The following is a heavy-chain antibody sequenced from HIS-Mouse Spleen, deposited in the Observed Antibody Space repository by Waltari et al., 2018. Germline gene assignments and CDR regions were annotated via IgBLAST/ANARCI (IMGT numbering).Heavy chain of an antibody. J-gene: IGHJ2*01. CDR1: GGSISSSSYY. CDR3: AREIPYSSSWYDWYFDL. Sequence: QLQLQESGPGLVKPSETLSLTCTVSGGSISSSSYYWGWIRPPPGKGLEWIGSIYYSGSTYYNPSLKSRVTISVDTSKNQFCLKLSSVTAADTAVYYCAREIPYSSSWYDWYFDLWGRGTLVTVSS. D-gene: IGHD6-13*01. CDR2: IYYSGST. V-gene: IGHV4-39*07.